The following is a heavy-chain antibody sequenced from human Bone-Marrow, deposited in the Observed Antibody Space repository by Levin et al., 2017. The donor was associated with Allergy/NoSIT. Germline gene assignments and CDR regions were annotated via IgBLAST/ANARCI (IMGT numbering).Heavy chain of an antibody. CDR1: GFTFNTYA. J-gene: IGHJ4*02. CDR3: TRTRDYGNHFDF. V-gene: IGHV3-23*01. CDR2: ITASGADI. Sequence: PGGSLRLSCAASGFTFNTYAMTWVRQSPGKGLFWVSTITASGADIFYSDSVRGRFSISRDNSKNTLYLQMNSLRAEDTAIYYCTRTRDYGNHFDFWGQGALVTVSS. D-gene: IGHD4-17*01.